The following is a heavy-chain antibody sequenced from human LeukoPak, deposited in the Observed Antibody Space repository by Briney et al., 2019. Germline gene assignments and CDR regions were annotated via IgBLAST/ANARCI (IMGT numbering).Heavy chain of an antibody. Sequence: GGSLRLSCEASGFIFSNYWMSWVRQAPGKGLEWVANIKYDGSETYYVDSVKGRFTISRDNGKNSLYVQMNSLRAEDTALYYCAKGRGFFEGACFDYWGRGTLVTVSS. J-gene: IGHJ4*02. CDR2: IKYDGSET. D-gene: IGHD3-3*01. CDR1: GFIFSNYW. V-gene: IGHV3-7*03. CDR3: AKGRGFFEGACFDY.